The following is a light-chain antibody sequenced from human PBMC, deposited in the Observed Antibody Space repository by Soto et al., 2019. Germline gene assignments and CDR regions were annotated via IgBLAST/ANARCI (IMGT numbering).Light chain of an antibody. CDR2: GVS. CDR3: QQDGSSPFT. V-gene: IGKV3-20*01. Sequence: EIVLTQSPGTLSLSPGERATLSCRASQSVSSSYLAWYQQKPGQAPRLLIYGVSSRATGIPDRISGSGSGTDFTLTISRLEPDDFAVYYCQQDGSSPFTFGPGTKVYIK. J-gene: IGKJ3*01. CDR1: QSVSSSY.